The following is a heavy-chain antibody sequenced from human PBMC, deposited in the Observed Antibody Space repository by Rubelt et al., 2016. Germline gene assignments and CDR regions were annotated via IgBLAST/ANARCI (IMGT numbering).Heavy chain of an antibody. CDR3: AKNDYGDYAGSFDY. Sequence: QVPGKGLVWVSRINSDGSSTYYADSVKGRFTISRDNSKNTLYLQMNSLRAEDTAVYYCAKNDYGDYAGSFDYWGQGTLVTVFS. D-gene: IGHD4-17*01. V-gene: IGHV3-23*01. J-gene: IGHJ4*02. CDR2: INSDGSST.